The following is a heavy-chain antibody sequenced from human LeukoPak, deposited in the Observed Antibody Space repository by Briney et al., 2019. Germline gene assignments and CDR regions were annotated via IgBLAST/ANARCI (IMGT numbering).Heavy chain of an antibody. Sequence: ASVKVSCKASGYTFSDYAMHWVRQAPGQRFEWMGWIDAGNGDTRYSQKFQGRVTITRDTSASTAYIELRSLRSEDTAVYYCARDLGGARNWFDPWGQGTLVTVSS. V-gene: IGHV1-3*01. D-gene: IGHD1-26*01. CDR3: ARDLGGARNWFDP. J-gene: IGHJ5*02. CDR1: GYTFSDYA. CDR2: IDAGNGDT.